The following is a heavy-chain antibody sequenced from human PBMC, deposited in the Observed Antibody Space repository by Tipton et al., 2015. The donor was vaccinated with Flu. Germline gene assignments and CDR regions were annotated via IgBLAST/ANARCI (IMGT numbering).Heavy chain of an antibody. CDR2: IYYSGST. J-gene: IGHJ4*02. CDR1: GGSISSYY. Sequence: LRLSCTVSGGSISSYYWSWIRQPPGKGLEWIGYIYYSGSTNYSPSLKSRVTISVDTSKNQFSLKLSSVTAADTAVYYCARGRGIAAAGPCDYWGQGTLVTVSS. V-gene: IGHV4-59*01. D-gene: IGHD6-13*01. CDR3: ARGRGIAAAGPCDY.